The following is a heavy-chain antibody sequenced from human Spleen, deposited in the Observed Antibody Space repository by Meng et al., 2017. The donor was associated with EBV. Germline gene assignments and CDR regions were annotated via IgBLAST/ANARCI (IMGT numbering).Heavy chain of an antibody. CDR2: INTNTGHP. V-gene: IGHV7-4-1*02. J-gene: IGHJ4*02. D-gene: IGHD4-17*01. Sequence: QVQLVQSGPELKKPGASMKVSCKASGYRFTNYAMTWVRQAPGQGLEWMGWINTNTGHPTYAQGFTGRFVFSLDTSVRTAYLQISNLKAEDTAVYYCARDSTENLDYWGQGTLVTVPQ. CDR1: GYRFTNYA. CDR3: ARDSTENLDY.